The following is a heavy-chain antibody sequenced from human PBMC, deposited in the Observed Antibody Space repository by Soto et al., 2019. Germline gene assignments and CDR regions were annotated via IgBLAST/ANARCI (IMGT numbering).Heavy chain of an antibody. J-gene: IGHJ6*03. V-gene: IGHV3-7*01. Sequence: EVQLVESGGGLVQPGGSLRLSCAASGFTFSSYWMSWVRQAPGKGLEWVANIKQDGSEKYYVDSVKGRFTITRDNAKNSLYLQMNSLRAEDTAVYYCVREAFYVDPAAPPTGAPYRYYSYMDVWGKGTTVTVSS. D-gene: IGHD5-18*01. CDR2: IKQDGSEK. CDR3: VREAFYVDPAAPPTGAPYRYYSYMDV. CDR1: GFTFSSYW.